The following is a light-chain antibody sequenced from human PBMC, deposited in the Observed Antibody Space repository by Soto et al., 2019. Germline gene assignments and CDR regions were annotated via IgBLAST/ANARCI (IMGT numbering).Light chain of an antibody. CDR3: HLYDTSPPVT. CDR2: GPS. J-gene: IGKJ5*01. CDR1: QSISSSY. Sequence: EIVLTQSPGTLSLSPGERATLSCRASQSISSSYLAWYQQKPGQAPRLLIYGPSNRATGIPDRFSGSGSGTDFTLTISRLDPEDFAMYYCHLYDTSPPVTFGQGTRLEIK. V-gene: IGKV3-20*01.